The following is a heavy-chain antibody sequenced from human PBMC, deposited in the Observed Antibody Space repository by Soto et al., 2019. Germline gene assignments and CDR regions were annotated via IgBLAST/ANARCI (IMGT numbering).Heavy chain of an antibody. D-gene: IGHD3-22*01. CDR1: GYTFTIYG. CDR2: ISAHNGDT. V-gene: IGHV1-18*01. CDR3: ARDWSRYYDSSGLMWFY. Sequence: GGSVKVSCKASGYTFTIYGISWVAQSPGRGLEWVGWISAHNGDTRYAQNLQGRITMTTDTFTNTAYMELTSLTSDDTAVYYCARDWSRYYDSSGLMWFYWGQGTLVTVSS. J-gene: IGHJ4*02.